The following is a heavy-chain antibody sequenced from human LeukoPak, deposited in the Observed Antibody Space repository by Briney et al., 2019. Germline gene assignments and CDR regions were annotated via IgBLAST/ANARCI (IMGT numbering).Heavy chain of an antibody. V-gene: IGHV3-73*01. Sequence: GGSLRLSCAASGFTFSGSVMHWVRQAAGKGLEWVGRIRSKRNNYATAYAASVKGRFTISRDDSKNTVYLHMDSLKTEDTALYYCSRLEDSSPIEVALDIWGQGTVVTVAS. CDR2: IRSKRNNYAT. J-gene: IGHJ3*02. D-gene: IGHD6-13*01. CDR3: SRLEDSSPIEVALDI. CDR1: GFTFSGSV.